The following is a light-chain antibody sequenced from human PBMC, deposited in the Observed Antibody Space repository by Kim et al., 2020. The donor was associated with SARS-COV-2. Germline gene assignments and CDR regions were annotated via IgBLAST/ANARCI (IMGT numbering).Light chain of an antibody. Sequence: GQRVTISCSGSRSNIGSNTVNWYQQLPRTAPKLLIYSNNQRPSGVPDRFSGSKSGTSASLAISGLQSEDEADYYCAAWDDSLNGPVFGGGTQLTVL. J-gene: IGLJ3*02. CDR3: AAWDDSLNGPV. CDR2: SNN. V-gene: IGLV1-44*01. CDR1: RSNIGSNT.